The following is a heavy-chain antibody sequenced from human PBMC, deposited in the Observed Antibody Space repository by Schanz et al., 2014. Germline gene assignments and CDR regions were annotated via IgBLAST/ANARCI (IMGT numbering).Heavy chain of an antibody. D-gene: IGHD1-26*01. CDR3: ARQGDVYRLDY. CDR1: GASISFYD. CDR2: IYHSGSP. Sequence: QVQLQESGPGLVKPSETLSLTCTVSGASISFYDWNWIRQSPGKGLEWIGYIYHSGSPIYNPSLQSRVTISLAPTKPHSPWKRASVTAADTAMYFCARQGDVYRLDYWGQGTLVTVTS. V-gene: IGHV4-59*08. J-gene: IGHJ4*02.